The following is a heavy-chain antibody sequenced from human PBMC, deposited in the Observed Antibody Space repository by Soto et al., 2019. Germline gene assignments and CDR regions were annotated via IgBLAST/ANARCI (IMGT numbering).Heavy chain of an antibody. CDR3: ARVEPLVRGLRWFDP. CDR2: IYYSGST. J-gene: IGHJ5*02. D-gene: IGHD3-10*01. CDR1: GGSISSYY. V-gene: IGHV4-59*01. Sequence: SETLSLTCTVSGGSISSYYWSWIRQPPGKGLELIGYIYYSGSTNYNPSLKSRVTISVDTSKNQFSLKLNSVTAADTAVYYCARVEPLVRGLRWFDPWGQGTLVTVSS.